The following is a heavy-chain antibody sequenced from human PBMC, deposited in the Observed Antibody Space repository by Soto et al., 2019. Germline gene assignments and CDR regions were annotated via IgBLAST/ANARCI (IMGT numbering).Heavy chain of an antibody. CDR1: GGTFSIYA. Sequence: ASVKVSCTAAGGTFSIYAIGWVRQATGQGLEWMGWMNPSSGNGGYAQKFQGRVTMTRDTSTSTAYMELSSLASDDTAIYYCARMATSGTLNWFDPWGQGTLVT. J-gene: IGHJ5*02. V-gene: IGHV1-8*02. CDR2: MNPSSGNG. CDR3: ARMATSGTLNWFDP.